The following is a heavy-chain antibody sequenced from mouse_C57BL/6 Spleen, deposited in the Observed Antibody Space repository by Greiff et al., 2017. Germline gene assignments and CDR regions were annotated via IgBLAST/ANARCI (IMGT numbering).Heavy chain of an antibody. D-gene: IGHD1-1*01. CDR2: ISYDGSN. CDR1: GYSITSGYY. J-gene: IGHJ2*01. V-gene: IGHV3-6*01. CDR3: ARDFITTVVAEYYFDY. Sequence: VQLQQSGPGLVKPSQSLSLTCSVTGYSITSGYYWNWIRQFPGNKLEWMGYISYDGSNNYNPSLKNRISITRDTSKNQFFLKLNSVTTEDTATYYCARDFITTVVAEYYFDYWGQGTTLTVSS.